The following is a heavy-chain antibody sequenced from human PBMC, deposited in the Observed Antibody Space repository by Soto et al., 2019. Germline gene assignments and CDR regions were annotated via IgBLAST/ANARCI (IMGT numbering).Heavy chain of an antibody. D-gene: IGHD2-15*01. CDR1: GDSVSSTNW. V-gene: IGHV4-4*02. CDR2: IFPTGTT. J-gene: IGHJ4*02. CDR3: ATYLTPYTFDY. Sequence: QVQLQESGPGLVKPSGTLSLTCAVSGDSVSSTNWLSWVRQPPGKGPEWIGEIFPTGTTRYNPSLKSRVNLSVDKSKIQFSLNLNSVTAADTAVYYCATYLTPYTFDYWGQGALVTVSS.